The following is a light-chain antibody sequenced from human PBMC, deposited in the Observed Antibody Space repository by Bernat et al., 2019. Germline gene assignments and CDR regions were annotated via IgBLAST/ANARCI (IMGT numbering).Light chain of an antibody. V-gene: IGKV3-15*01. J-gene: IGKJ5*01. CDR1: QSVNNK. CDR2: DAS. Sequence: EIVMTQSPATLSVSPGERATLSCRASQSVNNKLAWYQQKPGQAPRLLMYDASIRATALPARFSGSGSGTEFTLTISSLQSEDFAVYFCQQYKNWPITFGQGTRLEI. CDR3: QQYKNWPIT.